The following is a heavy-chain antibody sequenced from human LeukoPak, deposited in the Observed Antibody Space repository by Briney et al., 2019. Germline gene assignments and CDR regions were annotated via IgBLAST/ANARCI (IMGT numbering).Heavy chain of an antibody. D-gene: IGHD2-2*01. CDR2: IKQDRSEK. CDR1: GGSISSYY. V-gene: IGHV3-7*01. Sequence: TSETLSLTCTVSGGSISSYYWSWVRQAPGKGLEWAANIKQDRSEKYYVDSVKGRFTISRDNAKNSLYLQMNSLRAEDTAVYYCARSWGLTITSCHDYWGQGTLVTVSS. J-gene: IGHJ4*02. CDR3: ARSWGLTITSCHDY.